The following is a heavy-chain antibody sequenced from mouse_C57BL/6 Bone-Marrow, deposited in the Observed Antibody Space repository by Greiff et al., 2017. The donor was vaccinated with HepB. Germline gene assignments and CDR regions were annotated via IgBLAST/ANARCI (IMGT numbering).Heavy chain of an antibody. D-gene: IGHD1-1*01. CDR1: GYTFTSYW. V-gene: IGHV1-64*01. J-gene: IGHJ2*01. Sequence: QVHVKQPGAELVKPGASVKLSCKASGYTFTSYWMHWVKQRPGQGLEWIGMIHPNSGSTNYNEKFKSKATLTVDKSSSTAYMQLSSLTSEDSAVYYCARTIPYGSSYGYWGQGTTLTVSS. CDR2: IHPNSGST. CDR3: ARTIPYGSSYGY.